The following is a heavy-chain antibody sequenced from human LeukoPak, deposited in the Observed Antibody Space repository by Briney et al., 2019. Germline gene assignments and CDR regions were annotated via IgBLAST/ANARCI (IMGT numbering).Heavy chain of an antibody. CDR2: IGAYSGDT. D-gene: IGHD3-22*01. CDR3: DGTSYYESSGYDS. CDR1: NSTFSG. J-gene: IGHJ4*02. V-gene: IGHV1-18*01. Sequence: ASVKVSCKASNSTFSGMSWVRQAPGQGLEWMGWIGAYSGDTHYAQKVQDRVTLTADTSTNTAFMELRSLTSDDTAICARDGTSYYESSGYDSWGQGTLVTVTS.